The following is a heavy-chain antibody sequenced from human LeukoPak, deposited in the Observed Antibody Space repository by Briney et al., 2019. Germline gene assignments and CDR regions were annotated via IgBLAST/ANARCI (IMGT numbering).Heavy chain of an antibody. Sequence: ASVKVSCKASGYTFTSYDINWVRQATGQGLEWMGWMNPNSGNTGYAQKFQGRVTITGNTSISTAYMELSSLRSEDTAVYYCARDRTFDFWSGYAFDIWGQGTMVTVSS. CDR3: ARDRTFDFWSGYAFDI. V-gene: IGHV1-8*03. CDR2: MNPNSGNT. CDR1: GYTFTSYD. J-gene: IGHJ3*02. D-gene: IGHD3-3*01.